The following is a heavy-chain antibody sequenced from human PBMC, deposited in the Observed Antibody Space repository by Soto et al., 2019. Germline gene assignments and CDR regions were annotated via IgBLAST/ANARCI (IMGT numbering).Heavy chain of an antibody. V-gene: IGHV1-69*06. D-gene: IGHD6-19*01. Sequence: QVQLVQSGAEVKKAGSSVKVSCKASGGTLSTNAISWVRQAPGQGLEWMGAIIPMFGSSKHAQKFQGRVTITADNPTSTIYMEMISLTSADTAVYYCARGGFVAGLYNAMDAWGQGTTVAVSS. CDR3: ARGGFVAGLYNAMDA. CDR1: GGTLSTNA. J-gene: IGHJ6*02. CDR2: IIPMFGSS.